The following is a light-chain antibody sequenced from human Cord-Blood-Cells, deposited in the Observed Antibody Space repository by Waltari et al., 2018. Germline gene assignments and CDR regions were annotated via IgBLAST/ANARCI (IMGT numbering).Light chain of an antibody. CDR3: SSYTSSSTLV. CDR2: DVS. Sequence: QSALTQPASVSGSPGPSIPISCTGNSSDVGGFNYVPWYQQHPGKAPKLMIYDVSNRPSGVSNRFSGSKSGNTASLTISGLQAEDEADYYCSSYTSSSTLVFGGGTKLTVL. CDR1: SSDVGGFNY. J-gene: IGLJ2*01. V-gene: IGLV2-14*01.